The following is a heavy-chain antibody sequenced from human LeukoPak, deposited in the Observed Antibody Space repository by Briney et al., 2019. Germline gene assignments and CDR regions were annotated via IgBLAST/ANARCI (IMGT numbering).Heavy chain of an antibody. V-gene: IGHV4-39*01. CDR1: GGSISSSSYY. D-gene: IGHD2-8*01. J-gene: IGHJ5*02. CDR3: ASKHGSTPPLLVVDPAFDP. CDR2: IYYSGST. Sequence: SETLSLTCTVSGGSISSSSYYWGWIRQPPGKGLEWIGSIYYSGSTYYNPSLKSRVTISVDTSKNQFSLKLSSVTAADTAVYYCASKHGSTPPLLVVDPAFDPWGQGTLVTVSS.